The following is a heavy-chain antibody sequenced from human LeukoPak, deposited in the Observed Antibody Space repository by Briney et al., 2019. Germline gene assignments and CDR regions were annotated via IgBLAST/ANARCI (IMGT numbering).Heavy chain of an antibody. CDR1: GFTFSSFA. D-gene: IGHD3-10*01. J-gene: IGHJ2*01. CDR3: ASGYGSGSYYKGYWYFDL. V-gene: IGHV3-21*01. CDR2: ISSSSSYI. Sequence: GGSLRLSCAASGFTFSSFAMNWVRQAPGKGLEWASSISSSSSYIYYADSVKGRFTISRDNAKNSLYLQMNSLRGEDTAVYYCASGYGSGSYYKGYWYFDLWGRGTLVTVSS.